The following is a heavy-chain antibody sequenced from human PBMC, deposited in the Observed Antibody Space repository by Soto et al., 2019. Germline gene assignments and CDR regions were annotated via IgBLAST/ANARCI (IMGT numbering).Heavy chain of an antibody. J-gene: IGHJ6*02. V-gene: IGHV4-59*01. CDR2: SYYSGST. CDR3: GSERSSGWDHAYGINV. D-gene: IGHD6-19*01. Sequence: PSETLSLTCTVSGGSISTYYWSWIRQPPGKGLEWIGYSYYSGSTSYNPSLKSRVTISVDTSKNQFSLKLRSVTAAATAVYYCGSERSSGWDHAYGINVWARGTTVAVSS. CDR1: GGSISTYY.